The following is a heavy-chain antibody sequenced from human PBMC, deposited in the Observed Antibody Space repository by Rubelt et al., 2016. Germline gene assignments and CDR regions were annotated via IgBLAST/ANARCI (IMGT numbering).Heavy chain of an antibody. CDR3: SRLMGYSTIDY. CDR1: GYRFTNYW. CDR2: ILSVDSAT. J-gene: IGHJ4*02. V-gene: IGHV5-51*01. Sequence: EVQLVQSGAEVKKPGESLKISCTGYGYRFTNYWIGWVRQMTGKGLEWLAIILSVDSATRYSPSFQGQVTISADKAINTAYLQWSSLKASDTAIYYCSRLMGYSTIDYWGQGTLVTVSS. D-gene: IGHD5-12*01.